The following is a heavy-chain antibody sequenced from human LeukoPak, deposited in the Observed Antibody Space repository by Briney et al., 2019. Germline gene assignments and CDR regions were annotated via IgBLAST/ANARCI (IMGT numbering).Heavy chain of an antibody. V-gene: IGHV3-30*04. Sequence: GGSLRLSCAASGFTFSSYAMHWVRQAPGKGLEWVAVISYDGSNKYYADSVKGRFTISRDNSKNTLYLQMNSLRAVDTAVYYCARDPNRDVLRYFDWLLYGGWFDPWGQGTLVTVSS. CDR2: ISYDGSNK. CDR3: ARDPNRDVLRYFDWLLYGGWFDP. J-gene: IGHJ5*02. CDR1: GFTFSSYA. D-gene: IGHD3-9*01.